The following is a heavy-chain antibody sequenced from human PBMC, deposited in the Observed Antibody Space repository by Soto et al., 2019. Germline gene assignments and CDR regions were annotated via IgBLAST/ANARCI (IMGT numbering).Heavy chain of an antibody. CDR3: ASTLGIAAAGTDAFDI. CDR1: GYSFTSYW. J-gene: IGHJ3*02. CDR2: IYPGDSDT. V-gene: IGHV5-51*01. Sequence: GESLKVSCKGSGYSFTSYWIGWVRQKTGKGLEWMGIIYPGDSDTRYSPSFQGQVTISADKSISTAYLQWSSLKASDTAMYYFASTLGIAAAGTDAFDIWGQGTMVTVSS. D-gene: IGHD6-13*01.